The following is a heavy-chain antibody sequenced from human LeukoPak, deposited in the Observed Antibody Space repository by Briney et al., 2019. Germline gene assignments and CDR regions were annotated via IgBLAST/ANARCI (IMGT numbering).Heavy chain of an antibody. CDR3: VKASGYRYGSYYSDY. CDR1: GFTFSGYA. Sequence: GGSLRLSCSASGFTFSGYAMQWVRQAPGRGLEYVSDINNDGGSTNYADSLKGRFTISRDNSKNTLFLQMSSLRAEDTAIYYCVKASGYRYGSYYSDYWGQGALVTVSS. V-gene: IGHV3-64D*09. D-gene: IGHD5-18*01. CDR2: INNDGGST. J-gene: IGHJ4*02.